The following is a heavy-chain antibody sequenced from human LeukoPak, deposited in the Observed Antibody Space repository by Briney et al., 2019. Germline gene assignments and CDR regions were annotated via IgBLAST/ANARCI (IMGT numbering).Heavy chain of an antibody. CDR1: GFTFSSYS. Sequence: GGSLRLSCAASGFTFSSYSMNWVRQAPGKGLEWVSSISSSSSYIYYADSVKGRFTISRDNAKNSLYLQMNSLRAEDTAVYYCARDKWLQYPGAFDIWGQGTMVTVSS. CDR3: ARDKWLQYPGAFDI. J-gene: IGHJ3*02. V-gene: IGHV3-21*01. D-gene: IGHD5-24*01. CDR2: ISSSSSYI.